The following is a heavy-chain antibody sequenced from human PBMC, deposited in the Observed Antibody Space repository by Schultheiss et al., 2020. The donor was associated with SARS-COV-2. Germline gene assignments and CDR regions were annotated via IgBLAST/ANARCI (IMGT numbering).Heavy chain of an antibody. Sequence: GGSLRLSCTASGFTFGDYAMSWFRQAPGKGLEWVGFIRSKAYGGTTEYAASVKGRFTISRDDSKSIAYLQMNSLRAEDTAVYYCSRGQGVPQFDYWGQGTLVTVSS. V-gene: IGHV3-49*03. J-gene: IGHJ4*02. CDR1: GFTFGDYA. CDR3: SRGQGVPQFDY. D-gene: IGHD3-16*01. CDR2: IRSKAYGGTT.